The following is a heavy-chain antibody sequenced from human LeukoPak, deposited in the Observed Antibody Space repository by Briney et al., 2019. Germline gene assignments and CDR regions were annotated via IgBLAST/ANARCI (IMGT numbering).Heavy chain of an antibody. D-gene: IGHD3-22*01. J-gene: IGHJ4*02. CDR2: INGGGVST. CDR1: GLTFSNYV. V-gene: IGHV3-23*01. Sequence: GGSLRLSCAASGLTFSNYVLTWVRQAPGKGLEWVSAINGGGVSTHYTDSVKGRFTISRDNSRNTLYLHMNSLRAEDTAVYYCARDPELKYYYDSSGHSYYFDYWGQGTLVTVSS. CDR3: ARDPELKYYYDSSGHSYYFDY.